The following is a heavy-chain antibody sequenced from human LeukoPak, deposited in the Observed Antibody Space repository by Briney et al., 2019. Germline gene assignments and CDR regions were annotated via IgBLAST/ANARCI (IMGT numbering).Heavy chain of an antibody. J-gene: IGHJ3*02. D-gene: IGHD2-8*01. CDR3: ARAPPGVAFDI. CDR2: IYYSGST. V-gene: IGHV4-30-4*08. CDR1: GGSISSGDYY. Sequence: PSETLSLTCTVSGGSISSGDYYWSWIRPPPGKGLEWIGYIYYSGSTYYNPSLKSRVTISVDTSKIQFSLKLSSVTPADTAVYYCARAPPGVAFDIWGQGTMVTVSS.